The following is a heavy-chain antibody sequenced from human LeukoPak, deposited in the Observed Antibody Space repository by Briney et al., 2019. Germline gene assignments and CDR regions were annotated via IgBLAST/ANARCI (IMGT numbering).Heavy chain of an antibody. CDR1: GFTFSTYS. CDR3: TRAPPPIQLERPGTYDY. J-gene: IGHJ4*02. Sequence: GRSLRLSCAASGFTFSTYSMNWVRQAPGKGLEWVSSISSSSSYIFYADSVKGRFTISRDNAKNSLYLQMNSLRAEDTAVYYCTRAPPPIQLERPGTYDYWGQGTLVTVSS. V-gene: IGHV3-21*01. D-gene: IGHD1-1*01. CDR2: ISSSSSYI.